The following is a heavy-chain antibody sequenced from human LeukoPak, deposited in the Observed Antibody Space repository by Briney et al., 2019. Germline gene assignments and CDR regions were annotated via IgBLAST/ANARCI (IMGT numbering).Heavy chain of an antibody. CDR3: ARGGSYVWGSYRLKSWFDP. J-gene: IGHJ5*02. CDR2: IYYSGTT. Sequence: SETLSLTCTVSGGSISSYYWNWIRQPSGKGLEWIGFIYYSGTTNYNPSLKSRVTISVDTSKNQFSLKLSPVTAADTAVYYCARGGSYVWGSYRLKSWFDPWGQGTLVTVSS. V-gene: IGHV4-59*01. CDR1: GGSISSYY. D-gene: IGHD3-16*02.